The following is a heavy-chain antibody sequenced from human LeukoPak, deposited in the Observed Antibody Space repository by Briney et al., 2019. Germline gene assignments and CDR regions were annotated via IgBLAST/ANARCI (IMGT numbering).Heavy chain of an antibody. CDR1: GGTFSSYA. Sequence: SVKVSCKASGGTFSSYAISWVRQAPGQGLEWMGRIIPILGIANYAQKFQGRVTITADKSTSTAYMELSSLRSEDTAVDYCARDHRGEGGNSGFDYGGQGPLVTVSS. CDR2: IIPILGIA. CDR3: ARDHRGEGGNSGFDY. V-gene: IGHV1-69*04. D-gene: IGHD3-16*01. J-gene: IGHJ4*02.